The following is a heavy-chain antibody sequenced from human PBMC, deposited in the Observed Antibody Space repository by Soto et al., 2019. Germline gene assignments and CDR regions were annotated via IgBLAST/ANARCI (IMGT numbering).Heavy chain of an antibody. Sequence: ASVKVSCKASGYTFTSYGISWVRQAPGQRLEWMGWINAGNGNTKYSQKFQGRVTITRDTSASTAYMELSSLRSEDTAVYYCARELENCSGGSCYSLSSYGMDVWGQGTTVTVSS. J-gene: IGHJ6*02. CDR1: GYTFTSYG. CDR2: INAGNGNT. D-gene: IGHD2-15*01. V-gene: IGHV1-3*01. CDR3: ARELENCSGGSCYSLSSYGMDV.